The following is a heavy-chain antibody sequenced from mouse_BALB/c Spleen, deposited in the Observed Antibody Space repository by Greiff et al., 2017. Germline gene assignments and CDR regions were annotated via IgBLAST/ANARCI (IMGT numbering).Heavy chain of an antibody. CDR1: GFTFSDYY. Sequence: EVKVVESGGGLVKPGGSLKLSCAASGFTFSDYYMYWVRQTPEKRLEWVATISDGGSYTYYPDSVKGRFTISRDNAKNNLYLQMSSLKSEDTAMYYCAREGTDPWYFDVWGAGTTVTVSS. D-gene: IGHD3-3*01. V-gene: IGHV5-4*02. J-gene: IGHJ1*01. CDR2: ISDGGSYT. CDR3: AREGTDPWYFDV.